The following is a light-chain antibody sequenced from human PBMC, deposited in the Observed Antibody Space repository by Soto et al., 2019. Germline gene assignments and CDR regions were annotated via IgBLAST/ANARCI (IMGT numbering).Light chain of an antibody. CDR2: EVN. CDR1: SSDVGGYNY. V-gene: IGLV2-8*01. J-gene: IGLJ1*01. CDR3: SSYAGSSNV. Sequence: QSALTQPPSASGSPGQSVAISCTGTSSDVGGYNYVSWYQQHPGKAPKLMIYEVNKRPSGVPGRFSGSKSGNTASLTVAGLQAEDAADYYCSSYAGSSNVFGTGTKVTVL.